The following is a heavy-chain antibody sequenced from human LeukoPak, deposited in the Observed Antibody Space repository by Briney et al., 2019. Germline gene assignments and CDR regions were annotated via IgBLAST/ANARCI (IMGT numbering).Heavy chain of an antibody. Sequence: ASVKVSCKASGYTFTGYYMHWVRQAPGQGLEWMGWISPNSGGTNYAQKFQGRVTMTRDTSISTAYMELSRLRSDDTAMYYCARDRGIAVASTPDYWGQGTLVTVPS. CDR1: GYTFTGYY. D-gene: IGHD6-19*01. CDR2: ISPNSGGT. V-gene: IGHV1-2*02. CDR3: ARDRGIAVASTPDY. J-gene: IGHJ4*02.